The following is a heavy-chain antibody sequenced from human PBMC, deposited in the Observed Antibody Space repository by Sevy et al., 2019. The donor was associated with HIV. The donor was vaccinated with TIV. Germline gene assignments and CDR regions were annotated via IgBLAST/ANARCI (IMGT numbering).Heavy chain of an antibody. CDR2: ISGSGSNT. J-gene: IGHJ4*02. CDR3: AKDYSGYD. V-gene: IGHV3-23*01. D-gene: IGHD5-12*01. CDR1: GFTFDDYA. Sequence: GGSLRLSCAASGFTFDDYAMSWVRQAPGKGLEWVSGISGSGSNTYYADSVKGRFTVSRDNSKETLYLEMNSLRAEDTALYYCAKDYSGYDWGQGTLVTVSS.